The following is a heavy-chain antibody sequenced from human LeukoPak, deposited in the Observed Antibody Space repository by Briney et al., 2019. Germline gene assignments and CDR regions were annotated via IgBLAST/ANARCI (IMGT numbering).Heavy chain of an antibody. D-gene: IGHD5-18*01. V-gene: IGHV4-59*01. J-gene: IGHJ5*02. CDR3: AREGRARGYSLDP. Sequence: SETLSLTCTVSGGSIFSYYWNWIRQSPGKGLEWLGYIYSNGITNYNPSLKSRVTISVDTSKNQFSLKLSSVTAADTAVYYCAREGRARGYSLDPWGQGTLVTVSS. CDR1: GGSIFSYY. CDR2: IYSNGIT.